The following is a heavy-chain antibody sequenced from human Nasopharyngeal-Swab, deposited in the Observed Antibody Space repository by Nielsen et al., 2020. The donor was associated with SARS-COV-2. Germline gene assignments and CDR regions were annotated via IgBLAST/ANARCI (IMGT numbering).Heavy chain of an antibody. Sequence: GESLKISCTGSGYSFTSYWIGWVRQMPGKGLEWMGIIYPGDSDTRYSPSFQGQVTISADKSISTVYLQWSSLKASDTAMYYCAKTYYYGSGRTIWFDPWGQGTFVTVSS. D-gene: IGHD3-10*01. CDR1: GYSFTSYW. V-gene: IGHV5-51*01. J-gene: IGHJ5*02. CDR2: IYPGDSDT. CDR3: AKTYYYGSGRTIWFDP.